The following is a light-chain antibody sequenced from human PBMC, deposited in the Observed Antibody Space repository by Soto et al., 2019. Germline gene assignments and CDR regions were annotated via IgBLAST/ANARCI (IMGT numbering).Light chain of an antibody. CDR3: QQYDTLPPLS. V-gene: IGKV1-33*01. CDR1: QDIANY. Sequence: DIQVTQSPSSLSASVGDRVTITCQASQDIANYLNWYQHKPGKAPKLLIYDASNLETGVPSRFSGSGSGTHFTLTISTLQPEDAAIYSRQQYDTLPPLSFGGGTKVEIK. CDR2: DAS. J-gene: IGKJ4*01.